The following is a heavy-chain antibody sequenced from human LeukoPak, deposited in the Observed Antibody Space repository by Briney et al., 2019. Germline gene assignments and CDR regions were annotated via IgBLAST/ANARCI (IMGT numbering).Heavy chain of an antibody. CDR3: ASTAYSGYDYGGFDY. J-gene: IGHJ4*02. D-gene: IGHD5-12*01. CDR1: GYSFTSYW. V-gene: IGHV5-51*01. Sequence: GESLKISCKGSGYSFTSYWIGWVRQMPGKGLEWMGIIYPGDSDTRYSPSFQGRVTISADKSISTAYLQWSSLRASDTAMYYCASTAYSGYDYGGFDYWGQGTLVTVSS. CDR2: IYPGDSDT.